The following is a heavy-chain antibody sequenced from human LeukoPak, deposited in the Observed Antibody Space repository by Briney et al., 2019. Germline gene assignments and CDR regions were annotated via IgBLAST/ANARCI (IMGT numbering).Heavy chain of an antibody. J-gene: IGHJ6*02. Sequence: PSETLSLTCAVYGGSSSGYYWSWIRQPPGKGLEWIGEINHSGSTNYNPSLKSRVTISVDTSKNQFSLRLSSVTAADTAVYYCARITIFPPVYYYYGMDVWGQGTTVTVSS. D-gene: IGHD3-9*01. V-gene: IGHV4-34*01. CDR2: INHSGST. CDR1: GGSSSGYY. CDR3: ARITIFPPVYYYYGMDV.